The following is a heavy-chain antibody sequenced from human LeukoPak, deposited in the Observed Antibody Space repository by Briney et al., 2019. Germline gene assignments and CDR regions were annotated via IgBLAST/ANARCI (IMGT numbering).Heavy chain of an antibody. V-gene: IGHV3-23*01. D-gene: IGHD2-15*01. CDR1: GFTFSNFA. J-gene: IGHJ4*02. CDR3: AKRHCIGGACYSTD. Sequence: PGGSLRLSCEASGFTFSNFAMSWVRQVPGKGLEWVSVITASGGNTYYADSVKGRFTISRDNSKNTVYLQMNNLRAEDTAVYYCAKRHCIGGACYSTDWGQGALVTVSS. CDR2: ITASGGNT.